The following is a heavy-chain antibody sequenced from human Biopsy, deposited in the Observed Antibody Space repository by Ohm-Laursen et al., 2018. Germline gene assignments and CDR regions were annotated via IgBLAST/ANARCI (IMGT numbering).Heavy chain of an antibody. Sequence: SSVKVSCKASGGTFSSSAITWVRQAPGQGLERMGGIIGFFRTAHYAQKFQGRVTITADEFMSTAYMELSSLRSEDTAVYYCARGGGYNWNNGWFDPWGQGTLVTVSS. V-gene: IGHV1-69*01. CDR3: ARGGGYNWNNGWFDP. CDR2: IIGFFRTA. CDR1: GGTFSSSA. D-gene: IGHD1/OR15-1a*01. J-gene: IGHJ5*02.